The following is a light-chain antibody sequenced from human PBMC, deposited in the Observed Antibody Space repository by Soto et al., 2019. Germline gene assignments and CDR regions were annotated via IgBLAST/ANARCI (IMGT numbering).Light chain of an antibody. J-gene: IGLJ1*01. CDR2: DVS. CDR3: SSYTRTSTYV. V-gene: IGLV2-14*01. Sequence: QSALTQPASVSGSPGQSIAISCTGTSSDVGGYNYVCWYQQHPGKAPKLMIYDVSNRPSGVSDRFSGSKSGNTASLTISGIQAEDEADYYCSSYTRTSTYVFGTGTKLTVL. CDR1: SSDVGGYNY.